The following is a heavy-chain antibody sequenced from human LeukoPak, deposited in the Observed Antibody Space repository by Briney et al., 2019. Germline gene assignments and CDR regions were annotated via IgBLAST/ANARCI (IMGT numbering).Heavy chain of an antibody. CDR3: ARAYSSSWDFDY. V-gene: IGHV1-69*04. Sequence: SVKVSCKASGGTFSSYAISWVRQAPGQGLAWMGRIIPILGIANYAQKFQGRVTITADKSTSTAYMELSSLRSEDTAVYYCARAYSSSWDFDYWGQGTLVTVSS. CDR1: GGTFSSYA. CDR2: IIPILGIA. J-gene: IGHJ4*02. D-gene: IGHD6-13*01.